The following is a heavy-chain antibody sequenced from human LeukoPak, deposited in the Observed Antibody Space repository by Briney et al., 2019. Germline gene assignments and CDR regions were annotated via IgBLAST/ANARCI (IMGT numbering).Heavy chain of an antibody. CDR2: ISWNSGSI. CDR3: AKDPHGGYGDYSFDY. Sequence: QSGGSLRLSCAASGFTFDDYAMHWVRQAPGKGLEWVSGISWNSGSIGYADSVKGRFTISRDNAKNSLYLQMNSLRAEDTALYYCAKDPHGGYGDYSFDYWGQGTLVTVSS. J-gene: IGHJ4*02. V-gene: IGHV3-9*01. CDR1: GFTFDDYA. D-gene: IGHD4-17*01.